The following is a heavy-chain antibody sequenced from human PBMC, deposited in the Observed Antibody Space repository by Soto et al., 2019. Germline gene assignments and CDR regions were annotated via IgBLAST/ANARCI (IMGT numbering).Heavy chain of an antibody. V-gene: IGHV1-58*01. J-gene: IGHJ4*02. Sequence: ASVKVSCKASGFTFTSSAVQWVRQARGQRLEWIGWIVVGSGNMNYAQKLQERVTITRDMSTSTAYMELSSLRSEDTAVYYCARSSDYGDYFLDYWGQGTLVTVSS. CDR2: IVVGSGNM. D-gene: IGHD4-17*01. CDR3: ARSSDYGDYFLDY. CDR1: GFTFTSSA.